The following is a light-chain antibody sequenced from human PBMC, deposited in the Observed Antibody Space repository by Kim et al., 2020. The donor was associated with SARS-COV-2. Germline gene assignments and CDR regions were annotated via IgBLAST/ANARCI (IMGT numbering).Light chain of an antibody. CDR3: QQYNNWRT. V-gene: IGKV3-15*01. J-gene: IGKJ1*01. CDR2: GAS. Sequence: SVSPGERATLSCRASQSVSSSLAWYQQKPGQAPRLLLYGASTRATGVPARFAGSGSGIEFTLTISSLQSEDFAVYYCQQYNNWRTFGQGTKVDIK. CDR1: QSVSSS.